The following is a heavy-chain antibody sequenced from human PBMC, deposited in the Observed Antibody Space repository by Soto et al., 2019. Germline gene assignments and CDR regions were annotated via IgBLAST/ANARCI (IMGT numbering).Heavy chain of an antibody. V-gene: IGHV3-15*07. CDR3: TFISAAGPDY. D-gene: IGHD6-25*01. CDR1: GFTFSNAW. J-gene: IGHJ4*02. CDR2: IKSKTDGGTT. Sequence: GGSLRLSCAASGFTFSNAWMNLVRQAPGKGLEWVGRIKSKTDGGTTDHAAPVKGRFTISRDDSKNTLYLQMNSLKTEDTAVYFCTFISAAGPDYWGQGTMVTVSS.